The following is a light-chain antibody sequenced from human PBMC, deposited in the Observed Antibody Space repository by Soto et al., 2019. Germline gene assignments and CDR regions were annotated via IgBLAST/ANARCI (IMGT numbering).Light chain of an antibody. CDR1: QSISPW. CDR3: HQYSSYLWT. CDR2: DAS. V-gene: IGKV1-5*01. J-gene: IGKJ1*01. Sequence: DIQMTQSPSTLPASIGDRVTITCRASQSISPWLAWYQQKPGRAPKLLIYDASRLSIWVPSRFIGGGSGPEFTLTINSLQPDDFATYSCHQYSSYLWTFGQGTKVDIK.